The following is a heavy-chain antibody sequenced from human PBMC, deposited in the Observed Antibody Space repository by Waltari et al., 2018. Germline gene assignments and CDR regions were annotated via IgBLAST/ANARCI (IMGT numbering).Heavy chain of an antibody. CDR3: AKALGDYFDY. J-gene: IGHJ4*02. V-gene: IGHV3-11*01. Sequence: QVQLQESGPGLVKPSETLSLTCTVSGGSISSYYMSWIRQAPGKGLEWVSYISSSGSTIYYADSVKGRFTISRDNAKNSLYLQMNSLRAEDTALYYCAKALGDYFDYWGQGTLVTVSS. D-gene: IGHD3-16*01. CDR2: ISSSGSTI. CDR1: GGSISSYY.